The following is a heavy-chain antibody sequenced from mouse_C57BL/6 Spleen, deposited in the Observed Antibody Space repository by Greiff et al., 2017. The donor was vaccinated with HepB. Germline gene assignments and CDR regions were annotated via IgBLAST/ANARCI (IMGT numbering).Heavy chain of an antibody. D-gene: IGHD1-1*01. V-gene: IGHV1-81*01. CDR3: SRLDTTVEDWYFDV. CDR1: GYTFTSYG. CDR2: IYPRSGNT. J-gene: IGHJ1*03. Sequence: QVQLQQSGAELARPGASVKLSCKASGYTFTSYGISWVKQRTGQGLEWIGEIYPRSGNTYYNEKFKGKATLTADKSSSTAYMELRILTSEDSAVYFCSRLDTTVEDWYFDVWGTGTTVTVSS.